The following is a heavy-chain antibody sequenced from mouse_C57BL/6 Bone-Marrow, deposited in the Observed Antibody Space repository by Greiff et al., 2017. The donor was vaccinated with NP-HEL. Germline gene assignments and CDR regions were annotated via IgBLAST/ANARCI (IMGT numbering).Heavy chain of an antibody. D-gene: IGHD2-1*01. CDR2: INYDGSST. Sequence: EVKLVESEGGLVQPGSSMKLSCTASGFTFSDYYMAWVRQVPEKGLEWVANINYDGSSTYYLDSLKSRFIISRDNAKNILYLQMSSLKSENTATYYCARDAVIYYGNWYFDVWGTGTTVTVSS. CDR1: GFTFSDYY. V-gene: IGHV5-16*01. J-gene: IGHJ1*03. CDR3: ARDAVIYYGNWYFDV.